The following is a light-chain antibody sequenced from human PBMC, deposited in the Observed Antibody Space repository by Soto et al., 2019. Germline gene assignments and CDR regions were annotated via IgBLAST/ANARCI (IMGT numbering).Light chain of an antibody. CDR1: QSISDW. CDR3: QQYNSYS. CDR2: DIS. J-gene: IGKJ1*01. Sequence: DIQITQSPSTLSASVGDRVTIPCRASQSISDWLAWYQQKPGKAPKLLIYDISNLEIGVPSRFSGSGSGTEFPLTISGLQPDDFATYYCQQYNSYSFGQGTKVDIK. V-gene: IGKV1-5*01.